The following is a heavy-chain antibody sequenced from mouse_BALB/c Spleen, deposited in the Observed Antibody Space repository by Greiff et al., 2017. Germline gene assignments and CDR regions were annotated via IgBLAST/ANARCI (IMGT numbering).Heavy chain of an antibody. J-gene: IGHJ4*01. D-gene: IGHD2-1*01. CDR2: ISDGGSYT. Sequence: EVNVVESGGGLVKPGGSLKLSCAASGFTFSDYYMYWVRQTPEKRLEWVATISDGGSYTYYPDSVKGRFTISRDNAKNNLYLQMSSLKSEDTAMYYCAREGGNYDYAMDYWGQGTSVTVSS. V-gene: IGHV5-4*02. CDR1: GFTFSDYY. CDR3: AREGGNYDYAMDY.